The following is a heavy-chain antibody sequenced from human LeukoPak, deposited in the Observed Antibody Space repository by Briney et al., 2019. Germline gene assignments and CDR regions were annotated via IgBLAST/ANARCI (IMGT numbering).Heavy chain of an antibody. D-gene: IGHD2-21*01. Sequence: SETLSLTCTVSGGSISSGSYYWSWIRQPAGKGLEWIGRIYTSGSTNYNHSLKSRVTISVDTSKNQFSLKLSSVTAADTAVYYCARESPIGIVVTFDIWGQGTMVTVSS. CDR3: ARESPIGIVVTFDI. CDR1: GGSISSGSYY. CDR2: IYTSGST. V-gene: IGHV4-61*02. J-gene: IGHJ3*02.